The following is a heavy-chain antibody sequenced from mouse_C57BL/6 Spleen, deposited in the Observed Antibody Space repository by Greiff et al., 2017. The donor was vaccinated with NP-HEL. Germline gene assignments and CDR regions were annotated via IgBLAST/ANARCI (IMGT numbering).Heavy chain of an antibody. CDR3: ARSGGYYYGSRDYFDY. J-gene: IGHJ2*01. V-gene: IGHV1-82*01. CDR1: GYAFSSSW. D-gene: IGHD1-1*01. CDR2: IYPGDGDT. Sequence: QVQLQQSGPELVKPGASVKISCKASGYAFSSSWMNWVKQRPGKGLEWIGRIYPGDGDTNYNGKFKGKATLTADKSSSTAYMQLSSLTSEDSAVYFCARSGGYYYGSRDYFDYWGQGTTLTVSS.